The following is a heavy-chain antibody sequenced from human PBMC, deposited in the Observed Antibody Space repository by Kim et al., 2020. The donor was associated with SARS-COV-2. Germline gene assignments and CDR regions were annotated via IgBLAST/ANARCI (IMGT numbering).Heavy chain of an antibody. V-gene: IGHV3-74*01. CDR3: ARRAYSSGWWYFDF. Sequence: YADYVKGRVTISRDNAKNALYLQMNSLRVEATAVYYCARRAYSSGWWYFDFWGQGTLVTVSS. J-gene: IGHJ4*02. D-gene: IGHD6-19*01.